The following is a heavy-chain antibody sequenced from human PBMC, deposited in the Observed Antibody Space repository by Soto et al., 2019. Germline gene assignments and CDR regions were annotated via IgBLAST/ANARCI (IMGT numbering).Heavy chain of an antibody. CDR2: ISSSGSTI. J-gene: IGHJ4*02. CDR1: GFTFSSYE. Sequence: EVQLVESGGGLAQPGGSLRLSCAASGFTFSSYEMNWVRQAPGKGLEWVSYISSSGSTIYYADSVKGRFTISRDNAKNSLYLQMNSLRADDTAVYYCARWGTSIDYWGQGTLVTVSS. D-gene: IGHD1-7*01. CDR3: ARWGTSIDY. V-gene: IGHV3-48*03.